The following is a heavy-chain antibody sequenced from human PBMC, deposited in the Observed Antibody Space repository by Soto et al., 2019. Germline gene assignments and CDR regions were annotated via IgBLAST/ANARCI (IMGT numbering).Heavy chain of an antibody. J-gene: IGHJ4*02. CDR1: GFTFNSYV. V-gene: IGHV3-23*01. CDR2: ISRSGRGSA. D-gene: IGHD3-22*01. CDR3: ARGRYLDSSDYWVANLPFDH. Sequence: EVQLLESGGALVQPGGSLRLSCAASGFTFNSYVMTWVRQAPGEGLEWVSSISRSGRGSADYADSVKGRCTISRDNSENTLLLQMRNLRDEDTGLYYCARGRYLDSSDYWVANLPFDHWGRGTLVTVSS.